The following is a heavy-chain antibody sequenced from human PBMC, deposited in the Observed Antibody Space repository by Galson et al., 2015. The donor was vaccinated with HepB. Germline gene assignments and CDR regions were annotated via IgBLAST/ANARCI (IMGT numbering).Heavy chain of an antibody. D-gene: IGHD6-13*01. J-gene: IGHJ4*02. V-gene: IGHV3-21*01. Sequence: SLRLSCAASGFTFSSYSMSWVRQAPGKGLEWVSSISSTSYRYFADSVKGRFTISRDNAKNSLYLQMNSLRAEDTAVYYCARGSSSSWPYYFDYWGQGTLVTVSS. CDR1: GFTFSSYS. CDR3: ARGSSSSWPYYFDY. CDR2: ISSTSYR.